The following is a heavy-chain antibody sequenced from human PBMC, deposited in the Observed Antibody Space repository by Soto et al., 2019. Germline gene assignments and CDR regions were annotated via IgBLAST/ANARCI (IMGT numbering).Heavy chain of an antibody. CDR1: GGSLSSYY. Sequence: KAXERLCGTGPVSGGSLSSYYWTWIRQSPGKGLEWIGYVYFSGNTNYNPSLKSRVTISIDTSKNQFSLGLASVTAADTAFYYCGSVRPSGYVLSWGQGTLVTVYS. J-gene: IGHJ5*02. D-gene: IGHD6-25*01. CDR3: GSVRPSGYVLS. CDR2: VYFSGNT. V-gene: IGHV4-59*01.